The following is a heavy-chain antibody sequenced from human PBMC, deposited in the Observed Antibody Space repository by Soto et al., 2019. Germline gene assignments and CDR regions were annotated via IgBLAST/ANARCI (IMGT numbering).Heavy chain of an antibody. V-gene: IGHV4-31*03. CDR2: IYYSGST. D-gene: IGHD3-22*01. J-gene: IGHJ4*02. CDR3: ARDTGSGYYFPFDY. Sequence: KASETLSLTCTVSGGSISSGGYYWSWIRQHPGKGLEWIGYIYYSGSTYYNPSLKSRVTISVDTSKNQFSLKLSSVTAADTAVYYCARDTGSGYYFPFDYWGQGTLVTVSS. CDR1: GGSISSGGYY.